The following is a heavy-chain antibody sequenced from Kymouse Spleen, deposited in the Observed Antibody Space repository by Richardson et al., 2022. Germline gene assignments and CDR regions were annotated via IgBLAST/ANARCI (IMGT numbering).Heavy chain of an antibody. V-gene: IGHV4-61*01. CDR2: IYYSGST. D-gene: IGHD2-2*02. CDR3: ARKATAARGWFDP. Sequence: QVQLQESGPGLVKPSETLSLTCTVSGGSVSSGSYYWSWIRQPPGKGLEWIGYIYYSGSTNYNPSLKSRVTISVDTSKNQFSLKLSSVTAADTAVYYCARKATAARGWFDPWGQGTLVTVSS. J-gene: IGHJ5*02. CDR1: GGSVSSGSYY.